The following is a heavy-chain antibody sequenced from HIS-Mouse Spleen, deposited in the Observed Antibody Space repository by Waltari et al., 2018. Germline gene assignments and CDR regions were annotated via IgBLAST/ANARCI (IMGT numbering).Heavy chain of an antibody. CDR1: GGSLSSLSYF. CDR3: AREIPYSSSWYDWYFDL. J-gene: IGHJ2*01. D-gene: IGHD6-13*01. CDR2: IYYSGST. V-gene: IGHV4-39*07. Sequence: QLQLQESGPGLVKPSETLSLTCTLSGGSLSSLSYFLGWIRQPPGKGLEWIGSIYYSGSTYYNPSLKSRVTISVDTSKNQFSLKLSSVTAADTAVYYCAREIPYSSSWYDWYFDLWGRGTLVTVSS.